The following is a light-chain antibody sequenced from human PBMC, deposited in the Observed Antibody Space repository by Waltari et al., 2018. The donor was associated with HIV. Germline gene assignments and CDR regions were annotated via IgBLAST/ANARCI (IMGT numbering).Light chain of an antibody. Sequence: SSELAQDPAVSVALGQTVRITCQGDSVRTYYASWYQQKPGQAPVLVFYDRNNRPSGIPDLFSGSTSGDTASLTITGAQAEDEADYYCNSRDTIGHWFFGGGTKVTVL. CDR3: NSRDTIGHWF. CDR2: DRN. V-gene: IGLV3-19*01. J-gene: IGLJ3*02. CDR1: SVRTYY.